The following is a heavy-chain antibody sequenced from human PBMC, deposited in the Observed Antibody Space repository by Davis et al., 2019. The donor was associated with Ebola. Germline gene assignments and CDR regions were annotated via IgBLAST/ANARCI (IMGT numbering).Heavy chain of an antibody. CDR3: TKDTSNIWFDI. D-gene: IGHD1-26*01. V-gene: IGHV3-23*01. J-gene: IGHJ3*02. Sequence: GGSLRLSCEASGFSFSTYAMTWVRQAPGKGLEWVSTLGTSADTYYADSVKGRFTISRDNSKNTLYLQMNGLRVEDTAIYYCTKDTSNIWFDIWGQGTMVTVSS. CDR2: LGTSADT. CDR1: GFSFSTYA.